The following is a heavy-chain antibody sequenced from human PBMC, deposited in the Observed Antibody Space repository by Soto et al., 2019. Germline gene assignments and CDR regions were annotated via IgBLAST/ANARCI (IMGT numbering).Heavy chain of an antibody. V-gene: IGHV1-69*13. CDR2: IIPIFGTA. D-gene: IGHD3-22*01. J-gene: IGHJ3*02. Sequence: SVKVSCKASGGTFRSYAISWVRQAPGQGLEWMGGIIPIFGTANYAQKFQGRVTITADESTSTAYMELSSLRSEDTAVYYCAREMDSSGYYDAFDIWGQGTMVTVSS. CDR1: GGTFRSYA. CDR3: AREMDSSGYYDAFDI.